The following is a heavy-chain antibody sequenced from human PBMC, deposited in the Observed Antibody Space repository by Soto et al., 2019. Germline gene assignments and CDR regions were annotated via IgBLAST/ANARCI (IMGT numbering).Heavy chain of an antibody. J-gene: IGHJ5*01. CDR3: ARDSGFLEVADSDHS. CDR2: IGRRGDAT. Sequence: EVQLLESGGGLVQPGGSLRLSCEASGFTFSYYGLTWVRQAPGRGLEWVSSIGRRGDATFYVDSVRGRFSISRDNSKNTVTLQMDRLRGEDTARYYCARDSGFLEVADSDHSWGHGTQVTVSS. V-gene: IGHV3-23*01. D-gene: IGHD1-26*01. CDR1: GFTFSYYG.